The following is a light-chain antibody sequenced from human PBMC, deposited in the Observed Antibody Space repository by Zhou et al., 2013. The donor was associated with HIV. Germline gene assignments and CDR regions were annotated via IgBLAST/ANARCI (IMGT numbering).Light chain of an antibody. CDR3: QQSYSTLPLT. CDR1: HNINNY. V-gene: IGKV1-39*01. J-gene: IGKJ4*01. Sequence: DIQMTQSPSSLSASVGDRITITCRASHNINNYLNWYQQKPGKAPEILIYAASTLQSGVPSRFSGRGSGTDFSLTISSLQPEDFATYYCQQSYSTLPLTFGGGTKVEIK. CDR2: AAS.